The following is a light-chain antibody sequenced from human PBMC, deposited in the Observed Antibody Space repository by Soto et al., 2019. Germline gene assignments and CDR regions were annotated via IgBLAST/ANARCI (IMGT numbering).Light chain of an antibody. J-gene: IGLJ1*01. CDR2: SNI. CDR1: DSNIGSNT. CDR3: AAWDDSLNGYV. V-gene: IGLV1-44*01. Sequence: QSVLTQAPSASGPPGQRVTISCSGSDSNIGSNTVNWYQQLPGTAPKLLIYSNIQRPSGVPDRFSGSKSGTSASLAISGLQSEDEADYYCAAWDDSLNGYVFGTGTKLTVL.